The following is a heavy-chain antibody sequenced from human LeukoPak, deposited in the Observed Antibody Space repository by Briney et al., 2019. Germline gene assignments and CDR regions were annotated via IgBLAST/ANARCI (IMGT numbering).Heavy chain of an antibody. CDR3: ASSDRLGYCSGTSCYSGHAGRIDY. Sequence: SETLSLTCAVYGGSFSGYYWSWIRQPPGKGLEWIEEINHSGSTNYNPSLKSRVTISVDTSKNQFSLKLSSVTAADTAVYYCASSDRLGYCSGTSCYSGHAGRIDYWGQGTLVTVSS. CDR1: GGSFSGYY. V-gene: IGHV4-34*01. D-gene: IGHD2-2*02. CDR2: INHSGST. J-gene: IGHJ4*02.